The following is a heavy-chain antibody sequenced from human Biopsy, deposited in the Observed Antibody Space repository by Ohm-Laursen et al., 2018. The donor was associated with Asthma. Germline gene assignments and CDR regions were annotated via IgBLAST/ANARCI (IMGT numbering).Heavy chain of an antibody. D-gene: IGHD2-2*01. CDR2: IISIFGPA. CDR3: ARGPEYVRSSGALDY. Sequence: SSVKVSCNASGGTFSSNSINWVRQAPGQGLEWMGRIISIFGPANYAQKFQGRVTISADDSTSTAYMELSSLSSEDTALYYCARGPEYVRSSGALDYWGQGTLVTVSS. J-gene: IGHJ4*02. CDR1: GGTFSSNS. V-gene: IGHV1-69*15.